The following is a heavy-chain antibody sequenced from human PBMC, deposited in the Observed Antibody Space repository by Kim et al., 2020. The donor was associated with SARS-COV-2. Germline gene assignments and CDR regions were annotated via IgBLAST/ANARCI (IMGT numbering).Heavy chain of an antibody. CDR1: GGSVSSSRYY. Sequence: SETLSLTCTVSGGSVSSSRYYWSWIRQPPGKGLEWIGQINNSWDTNYNPSLKSRVTITIDSSKNQFSLKLSSVTAAATAVYYWARENDSGSYFFDNWGQGTLVTVSS. J-gene: IGHJ4*02. D-gene: IGHD3-22*01. CDR3: ARENDSGSYFFDN. CDR2: INNSWDT. V-gene: IGHV4-61*01.